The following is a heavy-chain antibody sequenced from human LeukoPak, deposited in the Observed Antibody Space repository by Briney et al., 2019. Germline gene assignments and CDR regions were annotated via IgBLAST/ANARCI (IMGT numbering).Heavy chain of an antibody. CDR2: IYDSGTT. V-gene: IGHV4-31*03. Sequence: PSETLSLTCTVSGGSISNGGYYWSWIRQHPGKGLEWIGYIYDSGTTHYTPALQSRVTISVDTSDNQFSLKLRSLTAADTAVYYCARGGDRRGFDYWGQGTLVTVSS. CDR3: ARGGDRRGFDY. D-gene: IGHD1-14*01. CDR1: GGSISNGGYY. J-gene: IGHJ4*02.